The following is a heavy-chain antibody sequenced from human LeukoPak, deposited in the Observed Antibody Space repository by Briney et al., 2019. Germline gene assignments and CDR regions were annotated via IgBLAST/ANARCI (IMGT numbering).Heavy chain of an antibody. V-gene: IGHV4-61*02. CDR2: IYTSGST. D-gene: IGHD3-3*01. CDR1: GGSISSGSYY. J-gene: IGHJ2*01. CDR3: ARQAGKDFGVVIISHWYFDL. Sequence: PSQTLSLTCTVSGGSISSGSYYWSWIRQPAGKGLEWIGRIYTSGSTNYNPSLKSRVTVSVDTSKNQFSLKLSSVTAADTAVYYCARQAGKDFGVVIISHWYFDLWGRGTLVTVSS.